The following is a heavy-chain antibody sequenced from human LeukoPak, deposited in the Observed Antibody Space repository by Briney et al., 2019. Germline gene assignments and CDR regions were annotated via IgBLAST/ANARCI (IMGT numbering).Heavy chain of an antibody. Sequence: PGGSLRLSCAASGFTFSNYWIHWVRQAPGSGLVWVSRIKTDETSTDSADSVKGRFTISRDNAKNTLFLQMNSLRAEDTAVYYCAREHASGRPFDYWGQGTLVTVSS. V-gene: IGHV3-74*01. CDR3: AREHASGRPFDY. D-gene: IGHD3-10*01. CDR1: GFTFSNYW. J-gene: IGHJ4*02. CDR2: IKTDETST.